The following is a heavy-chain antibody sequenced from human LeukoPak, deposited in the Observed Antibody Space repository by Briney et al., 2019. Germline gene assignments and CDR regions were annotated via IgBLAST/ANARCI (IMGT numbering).Heavy chain of an antibody. Sequence: QAGGSLRLSCVASGFTFISYAMNWVRQAPGKRLEWVSGISWNSGSIGYADSVKGRFTISRDNAKNSLYLQMNSLRAEDMALYYCAKGEVGATYGPFDYWGQGTLVTVSS. J-gene: IGHJ4*02. V-gene: IGHV3-9*03. D-gene: IGHD1-26*01. CDR2: ISWNSGSI. CDR3: AKGEVGATYGPFDY. CDR1: GFTFISYA.